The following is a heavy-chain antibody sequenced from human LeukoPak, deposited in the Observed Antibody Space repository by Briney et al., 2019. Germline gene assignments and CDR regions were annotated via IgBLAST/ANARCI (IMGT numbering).Heavy chain of an antibody. CDR1: GDSISRSTYY. CDR3: ARSSGTGTFSY. V-gene: IGHV4-39*02. D-gene: IGHD6-25*01. Sequence: SETLSLTCTVSGDSISRSTYYWAWIRQPPGKGLEWIGSVYYGRSPYFNPSLESRATLSVDTSKNHFSLKMSSVTAADTAVYYCARSSGTGTFSYWGQGTLVTVSS. J-gene: IGHJ4*02. CDR2: VYYGRSP.